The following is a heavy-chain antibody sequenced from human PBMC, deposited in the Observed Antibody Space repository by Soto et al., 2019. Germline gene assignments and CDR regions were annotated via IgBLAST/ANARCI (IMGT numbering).Heavy chain of an antibody. CDR1: GGSVSNDY. D-gene: IGHD3-16*01. CDR3: AGENWGSSNWFDP. V-gene: IGHV4-59*02. Sequence: SETLSLTCTVSGGSVSNDYWSWIRQPPGKGLEWIGYIYDSGSTYYNPSLKSRVTLSVDTSKNQFSLKLRSVTAADTAVYYCAGENWGSSNWFDPWGQGTLVTVSS. CDR2: IYDSGST. J-gene: IGHJ5*02.